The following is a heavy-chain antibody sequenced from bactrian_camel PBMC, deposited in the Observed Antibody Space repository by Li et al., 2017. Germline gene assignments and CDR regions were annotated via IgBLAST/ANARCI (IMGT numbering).Heavy chain of an antibody. CDR1: GFTFSTYP. D-gene: IGHD3*01. J-gene: IGHJ4*01. CDR3: VIGCNAVGYNY. CDR2: INSGGGST. V-gene: IGHV3S31*01. Sequence: PQVESGGGLVQPGGSLRLSCVASGFTFSTYPMTWVRQRPGKGLEWVSYINSGGGSTFYADHVKGRFTISRDNAKNTLYLQLNSLKPDDTAMFYCVIGCNAVGYNYWGQGTQVTVS.